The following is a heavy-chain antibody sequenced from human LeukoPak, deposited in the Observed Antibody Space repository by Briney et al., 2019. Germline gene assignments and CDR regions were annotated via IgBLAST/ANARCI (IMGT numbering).Heavy chain of an antibody. V-gene: IGHV1-2*02. Sequence: ASVKVSCKASGYTFTGYYIHWVRQAPGHGLEWMGWINPNSGGTNYAQKFQGRVTMTRDTSISTAYMELSRLRSDDTAVYYCARFPVSYYEHPWGQGTLVTVSS. D-gene: IGHD3-22*01. CDR3: ARFPVSYYEHP. J-gene: IGHJ5*02. CDR1: GYTFTGYY. CDR2: INPNSGGT.